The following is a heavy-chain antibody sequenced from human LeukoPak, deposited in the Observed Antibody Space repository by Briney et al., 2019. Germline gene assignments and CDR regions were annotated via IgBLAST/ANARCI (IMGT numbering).Heavy chain of an antibody. V-gene: IGHV4-39*07. CDR2: IYYSGST. D-gene: IGHD2-8*01. Sequence: SETLSLTCTVSGGSISSSSYYWGWIRQPPGKGLEWIGSIYYSGSTYYNPSLKSRVTISVDRSKNQFSLKLSSVTAADTAVYYCARTYCTNGVCYRLHYYYMDVWGKGTTVTVSS. CDR3: ARTYCTNGVCYRLHYYYMDV. J-gene: IGHJ6*03. CDR1: GGSISSSSYY.